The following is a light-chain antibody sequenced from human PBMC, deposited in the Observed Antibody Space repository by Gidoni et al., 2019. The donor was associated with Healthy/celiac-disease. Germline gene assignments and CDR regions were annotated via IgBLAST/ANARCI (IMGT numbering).Light chain of an antibody. CDR2: AAS. CDR3: PQSYSTPLT. Sequence: IQMTQSPSSLSASVGDRVTITCRASQSISSYLNWSQQKPGKAPKLLIYAASSLQSGVPSRFSGSGSGTDFTLTIRSLQPEDFATYYCPQSYSTPLTFGGGTKVEIK. J-gene: IGKJ4*01. CDR1: QSISSY. V-gene: IGKV1-39*01.